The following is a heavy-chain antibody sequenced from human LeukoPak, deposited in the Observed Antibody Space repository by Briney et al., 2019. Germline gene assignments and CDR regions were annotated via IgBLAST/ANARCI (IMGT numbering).Heavy chain of an antibody. D-gene: IGHD6-13*01. CDR3: ATYSSSPHSDYYYMDV. V-gene: IGHV3-23*01. CDR1: GFTFSSYA. Sequence: PGGSLRLSCAASGFTFSSYAMSWVRQAPGKGLEWVSAISGSGGSTYYADSVKGRFTISRDNSKNTLYLQMNSPRAEDTAVYYCATYSSSPHSDYYYMDVWGKGTTVTVSS. CDR2: ISGSGGST. J-gene: IGHJ6*03.